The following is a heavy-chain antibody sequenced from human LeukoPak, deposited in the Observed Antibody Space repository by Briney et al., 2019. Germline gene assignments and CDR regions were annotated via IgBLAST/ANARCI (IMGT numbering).Heavy chain of an antibody. V-gene: IGHV1-18*01. CDR1: GYTFTSYG. D-gene: IGHD6-13*01. CDR2: ISAYNGNT. CDR3: ARGISGYSSSWLFDY. J-gene: IGHJ4*02. Sequence: GASVKVSCKASGYTFTSYGISWVRQAPGQGLEWMGWISAYNGNTNYAQKLQGRVTMTTDTSTSTAYMELRSLRSDDTAVYYCARGISGYSSSWLFDYWGQGTLVTVSS.